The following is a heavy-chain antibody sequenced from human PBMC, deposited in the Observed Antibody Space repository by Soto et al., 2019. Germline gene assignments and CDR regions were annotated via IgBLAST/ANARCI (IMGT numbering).Heavy chain of an antibody. CDR3: ARGVPYSYGYVSWFDP. D-gene: IGHD5-18*01. Sequence: PSETLSLTCTVSGGSVSSGSYCWSWIRQPPGKGLECIGYICYSGSTNYNPSLKSRVTMSVDTSKNQFSLKLSPVTAADTAVYYCARGVPYSYGYVSWFDPWGQGTLVTVS. CDR1: GGSVSSGSYC. V-gene: IGHV4-61*01. CDR2: ICYSGST. J-gene: IGHJ5*02.